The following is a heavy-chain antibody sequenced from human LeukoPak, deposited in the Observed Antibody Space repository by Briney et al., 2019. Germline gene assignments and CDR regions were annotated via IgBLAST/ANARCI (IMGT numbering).Heavy chain of an antibody. Sequence: GASVKVSCKASGGTFSSYAISWVRQAPGQGLEWMGRIIPILGIANYAQKFQGRVTITADKSTSTAYMELSSPRSEDTAVYYCARDYYDSSGYYGFDYWGQGTLVTVSS. J-gene: IGHJ4*02. CDR2: IIPILGIA. CDR3: ARDYYDSSGYYGFDY. CDR1: GGTFSSYA. D-gene: IGHD3-22*01. V-gene: IGHV1-69*04.